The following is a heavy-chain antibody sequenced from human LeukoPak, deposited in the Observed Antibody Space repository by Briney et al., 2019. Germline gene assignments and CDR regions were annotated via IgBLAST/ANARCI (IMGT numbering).Heavy chain of an antibody. CDR1: GYTFTDYY. D-gene: IGHD1-26*01. CDR2: VDPEDGET. J-gene: IGHJ5*02. CDR3: ARDGGYWWELTHNWFDP. Sequence: GASVKISCKASGYTFTDYYMHWVQQAPGKGLEWMGRVDPEDGETIYAEKFQGRVTITADTSTDTAYMELSSLRSEDTAVYYCARDGGYWWELTHNWFDPWGQGTLVTVSS. V-gene: IGHV1-69-2*01.